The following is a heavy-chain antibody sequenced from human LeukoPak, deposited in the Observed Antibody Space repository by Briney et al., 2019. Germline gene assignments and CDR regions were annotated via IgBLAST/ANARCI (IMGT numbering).Heavy chain of an antibody. D-gene: IGHD1-7*01. CDR3: ARAPGWNYPYYFDY. CDR2: IYYSGST. Sequence: SETLSLTCTVSGGSISSYYWSWIRQPPGKELEWIGYIYYSGSTNYNPSLKSRVTISVDTSKNQFSLKLSSVTAADTAVYYCARAPGWNYPYYFDYWGQGTLVTVT. J-gene: IGHJ4*02. V-gene: IGHV4-59*01. CDR1: GGSISSYY.